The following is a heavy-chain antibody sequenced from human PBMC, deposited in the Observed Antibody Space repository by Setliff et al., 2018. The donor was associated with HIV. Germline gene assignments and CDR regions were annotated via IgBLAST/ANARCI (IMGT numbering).Heavy chain of an antibody. V-gene: IGHV3-48*01. CDR1: GFAFSSYA. CDR3: VRDINWAFDY. CDR2: INRGETTE. J-gene: IGHJ4*02. D-gene: IGHD1-1*01. Sequence: GGSLRLSCAASGFAFSSYAMNWVRQAPGKGLEWISYINRGETTEWYADSVKGRFIISRDNAKNSLYLQMSSLRAEDTAVYFCVRDINWAFDYWGQGILVTVSS.